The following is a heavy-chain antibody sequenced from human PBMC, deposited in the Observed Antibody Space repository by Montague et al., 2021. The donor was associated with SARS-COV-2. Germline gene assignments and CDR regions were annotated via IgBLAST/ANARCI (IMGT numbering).Heavy chain of an antibody. CDR2: IYYSGST. V-gene: IGHV4-59*01. CDR1: GGSITSYY. CDR3: ARGAGRGSVYVKSYYCSYGIDL. D-gene: IGHD5/OR15-5a*01. J-gene: IGHJ6*02. Sequence: SETLSLTCTVSGGSITSYYWSWIRQSPGKGLEWIGYIYYSGSTNYNPSLKSRVTMSVDTSNNQFSLKLSSVTAADTAVYYCARGAGRGSVYVKSYYCSYGIDLWGQGTTVTVSS.